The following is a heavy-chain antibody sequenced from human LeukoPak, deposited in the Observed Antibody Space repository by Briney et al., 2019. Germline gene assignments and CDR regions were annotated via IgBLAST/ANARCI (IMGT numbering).Heavy chain of an antibody. CDR3: ARDDAQVVPGSFDY. J-gene: IGHJ4*02. CDR2: ISAYNGNT. CDR1: GYTCTSNS. Sequence: GSVMDFCTDSGYTCTSNSMIWERQAPGQGLEWMGWISAYNGNTNYAQKLQGRVTMTTDTSTSTAYMELRSLRSDDTAVYYCARDDAQVVPGSFDYWGQGALVTVSS. D-gene: IGHD3-10*01. V-gene: IGHV1-18*01.